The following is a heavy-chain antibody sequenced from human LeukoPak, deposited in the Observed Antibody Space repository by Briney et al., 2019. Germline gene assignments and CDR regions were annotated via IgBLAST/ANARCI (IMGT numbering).Heavy chain of an antibody. CDR3: ARDRVGSGADY. CDR2: IYSGGST. Sequence: PGGSLRLSCAASGFTVSSNYMSWVRQAPGKGLEWVSVIYSGGSTYYADSVKGRFTISRDNSKNTLYLQMNSLRAEDAAVYYCARDRVGSGADYWGQGTLVTVSS. V-gene: IGHV3-53*01. J-gene: IGHJ4*02. CDR1: GFTVSSNY. D-gene: IGHD6-19*01.